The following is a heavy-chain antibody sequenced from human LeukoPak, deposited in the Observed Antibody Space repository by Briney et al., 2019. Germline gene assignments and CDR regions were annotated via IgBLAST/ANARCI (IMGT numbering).Heavy chain of an antibody. Sequence: PGRSLRLSCAASGFTFSSYGMHWVRQAPGKGLEWVAVIWYDGSNKYHADSVNGRFTISRDNSKNTLFLRMNSLRAEDTAVYYCARSVSRDGYNVFDNWGQGTLVTVSS. D-gene: IGHD5-24*01. CDR1: GFTFSSYG. CDR2: IWYDGSNK. CDR3: ARSVSRDGYNVFDN. V-gene: IGHV3-33*01. J-gene: IGHJ4*02.